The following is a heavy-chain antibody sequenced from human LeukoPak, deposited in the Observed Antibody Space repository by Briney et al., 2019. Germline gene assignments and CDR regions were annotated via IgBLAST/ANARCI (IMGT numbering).Heavy chain of an antibody. CDR2: VNHSGYT. J-gene: IGHJ4*02. D-gene: IGHD4-17*01. V-gene: IGHV4-34*01. CDR3: ARQLYGSDY. CDR1: GVSFSTYY. Sequence: SETLSLTCAVSGVSFSTYYWSWIRQSPEKGLEWIGEVNHSGYTNYNPSLKSRVTISVDTYKNQFSLKLSSVTAADTAVYYCARQLYGSDYWGQGTLVTVSS.